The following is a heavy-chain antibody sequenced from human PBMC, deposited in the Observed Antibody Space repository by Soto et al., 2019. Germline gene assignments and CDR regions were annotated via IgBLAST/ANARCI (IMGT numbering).Heavy chain of an antibody. V-gene: IGHV4-59*01. CDR1: GGSISSYY. CDR2: IYYSGST. CDR3: ARDFSEWSADSSSSGHYYYCYMDV. D-gene: IGHD6-6*01. Sequence: PSETLSLTCTVSGGSISSYYWSWIRQPPGKGLEWIGYIYYSGSTNYNPSLKSRVTISVDTSKNQFSLKLSSVTAADTAVYYCARDFSEWSADSSSSGHYYYCYMDVWDKGNRVNVSS. J-gene: IGHJ6*03.